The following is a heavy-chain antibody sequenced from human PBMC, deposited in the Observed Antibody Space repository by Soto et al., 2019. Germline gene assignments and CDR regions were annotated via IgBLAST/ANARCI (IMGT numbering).Heavy chain of an antibody. CDR1: GFTFSSYW. D-gene: IGHD3-10*01. J-gene: IGHJ4*02. CDR3: ATMGVREVIGASDRDY. Sequence: WGSLRLSCAASGFTFSSYWMHWVRQAPGKGLVWVSRINSDGSSTSYADSVKGRFTISRDNAKNTLYLQMNSLRAEDTAVYYCATMGVREVIGASDRDYWGQGTLVTVSS. V-gene: IGHV3-74*01. CDR2: INSDGSST.